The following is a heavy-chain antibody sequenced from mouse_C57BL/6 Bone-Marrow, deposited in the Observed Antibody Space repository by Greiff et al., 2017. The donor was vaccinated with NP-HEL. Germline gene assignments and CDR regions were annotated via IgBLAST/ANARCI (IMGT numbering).Heavy chain of an antibody. CDR3: ARRLFFDY. CDR1: GYTFTSYW. Sequence: VQLQQPGAELVKPGASVKLSCKASGYTFTSYWMQWVKQRPGQGLEWIGEIDPSDSYTNYNQKFKGKATLTVDTSSSTAYMQLSSLTSEDSAVYYCARRLFFDYWGQGTTLTVSS. D-gene: IGHD3-3*01. V-gene: IGHV1-50*01. J-gene: IGHJ2*01. CDR2: IDPSDSYT.